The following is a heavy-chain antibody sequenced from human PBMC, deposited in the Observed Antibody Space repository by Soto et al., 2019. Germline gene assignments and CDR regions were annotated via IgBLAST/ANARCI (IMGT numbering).Heavy chain of an antibody. CDR1: EFSFSNCA. V-gene: IGHV4-34*01. J-gene: IGHJ4*02. CDR2: INHSGST. CDR3: AREKPYSSSWYHDY. D-gene: IGHD6-13*01. Sequence: PXXSLRLSCTASEFSFSNCAVTWVRQAPGKGLEWIGEINHSGSTNYNPSLKSRVTISVDTSKNQFSLKLSSVTAADTAVYYCAREKPYSSSWYHDYWGQGTLVTVSS.